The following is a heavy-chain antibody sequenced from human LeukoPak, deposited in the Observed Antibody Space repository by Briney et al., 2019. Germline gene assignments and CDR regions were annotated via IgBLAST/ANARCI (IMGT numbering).Heavy chain of an antibody. CDR3: ARDFRYGGNFDY. CDR1: GFTFSSYD. CDR2: ISSRSSTI. J-gene: IGHJ4*02. V-gene: IGHV3-48*01. D-gene: IGHD4-23*01. Sequence: HPGGSLRLSCAASGFTFSSYDMSWVRQAPGKGLEWVSYISSRSSTIYYADSVKGRFTISRDNAKNSLYLQMNSLRAEDTAVYYCARDFRYGGNFDYWGQGTLVTVSS.